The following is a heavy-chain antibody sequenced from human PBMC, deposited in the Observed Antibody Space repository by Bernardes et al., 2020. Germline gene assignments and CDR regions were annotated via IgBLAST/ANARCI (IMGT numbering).Heavy chain of an antibody. J-gene: IGHJ6*02. CDR3: AGVASSKRAPYYYGMDV. CDR2: IWYDGSNK. V-gene: IGHV3-33*01. CDR1: GFTFSSYG. D-gene: IGHD2-2*01. Sequence: GGSLRLSCAASGFTFSSYGMHWVRQAPGKGLEWVAVIWYDGSNKYYADSVKGRFTISRDNSKNTLYLEMNSLRAEDTAVYYCAGVASSKRAPYYYGMDVWGQGTTVTVSS.